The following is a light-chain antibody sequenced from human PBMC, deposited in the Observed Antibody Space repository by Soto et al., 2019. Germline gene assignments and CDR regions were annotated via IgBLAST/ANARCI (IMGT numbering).Light chain of an antibody. V-gene: IGLV2-11*01. J-gene: IGLJ1*01. CDR2: DVS. CDR3: CSYAGSYTYV. Sequence: QSVLTQPRSVSGSPGQSVTISCTGTSRDVGCYNYVSWYQQHPGKAPKLMIYDVSKRPSGVPDRFSGSKSGNTASLTISGLQAEDEADYYYCSYAGSYTYVFGTGTKLTVL. CDR1: SRDVGCYNY.